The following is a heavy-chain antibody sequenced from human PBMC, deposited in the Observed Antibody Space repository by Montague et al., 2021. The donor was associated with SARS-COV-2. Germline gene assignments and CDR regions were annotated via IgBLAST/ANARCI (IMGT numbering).Heavy chain of an antibody. D-gene: IGHD3-22*01. J-gene: IGHJ4*02. CDR1: GGSFSVYY. CDR3: VVVVPAMRPRSDY. V-gene: IGHV4-34*01. CDR2: INHSGST. Sequence: SETLSLIRALYGGSFSVYYSGWIRQPPGKGLEWIVEINHSGSTNXNPSLKSRVTISSDTSKNQFSLKLNSVTAADTAVYFCVVVVPAMRPRSDYWGQGTLVTVYS.